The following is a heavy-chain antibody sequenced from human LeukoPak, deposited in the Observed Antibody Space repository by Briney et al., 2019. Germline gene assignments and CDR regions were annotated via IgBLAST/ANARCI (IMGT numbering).Heavy chain of an antibody. CDR1: GFTFDYYW. Sequence: GGSLRLSCAASGFTFDYYWMHWVRQAPGKGLMWVSRINTDGSNTHYADSVKGRFTISRDNAKNTLYLQMNGLRVEDTAVYYCVVWGEDRSGRRFDFWGQGTLVTVS. D-gene: IGHD3-22*01. J-gene: IGHJ4*02. V-gene: IGHV3-74*01. CDR3: VVWGEDRSGRRFDF. CDR2: INTDGSNT.